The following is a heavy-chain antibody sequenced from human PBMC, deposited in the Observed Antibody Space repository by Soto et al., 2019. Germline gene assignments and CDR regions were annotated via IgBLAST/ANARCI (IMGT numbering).Heavy chain of an antibody. Sequence: QVQLVESGGGLVKPGGSLRLSCAASGFTFSDYYMSWIRQAPGKGLEWVSYITSRSSTIYYADSVKGRFTISRDNAENSLYLQMNSLRAEDTGVYYCARDGSGSHHFDYWGQGTLVTVSS. CDR3: ARDGSGSHHFDY. CDR2: ITSRSSTI. D-gene: IGHD1-26*01. V-gene: IGHV3-11*01. CDR1: GFTFSDYY. J-gene: IGHJ4*02.